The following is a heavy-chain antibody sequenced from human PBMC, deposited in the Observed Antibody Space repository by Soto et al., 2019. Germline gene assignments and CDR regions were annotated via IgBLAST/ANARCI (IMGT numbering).Heavy chain of an antibody. J-gene: IGHJ6*02. CDR1: GFTFPRFG. V-gene: IGHV3-30*18. Sequence: QVQVVESGGGVLQPGRSLRLSCAASGFTFPRFGMHLGRQAPGKGLEWVALITYEGSQIYYADAGKGRFTISRDNGNKTLSLHMDKLTTEEPTTYIFAKGRCDKNLAKSYGLAIWGEGPTVTVSS. D-gene: IGHD1-7*01. CDR3: AKGRCDKNLAKSYGLAI. CDR2: ITYEGSQI.